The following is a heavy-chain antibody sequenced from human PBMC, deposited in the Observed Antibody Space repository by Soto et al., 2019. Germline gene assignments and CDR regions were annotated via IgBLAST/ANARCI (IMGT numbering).Heavy chain of an antibody. D-gene: IGHD3-22*01. V-gene: IGHV3-48*02. J-gene: IGHJ4*02. CDR2: ISSSSSTI. CDR3: ARDGDYYDSSGYSTLDY. Sequence: LRLSCAASGFTFSSYSMNWVRQAPGKGLEWVSYISSSSSTIYYADSVKGRFTISRDNAKNSLYLQMNSLRDEDTAVYYCARDGDYYDSSGYSTLDYWGQGTLVTVSS. CDR1: GFTFSSYS.